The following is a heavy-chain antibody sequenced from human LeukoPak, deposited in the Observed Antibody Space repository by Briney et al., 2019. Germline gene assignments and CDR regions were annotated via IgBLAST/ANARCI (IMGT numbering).Heavy chain of an antibody. Sequence: PGGSLRLSCAASGFTFSTYAMLWVRQAPGKGLEWVSSISSTDSFIYYADSVKGRFTISRDNAENSLYLQMNSLRAEDTAIYYCVVITWDYWGQGTLVTVSS. CDR3: VVITWDY. D-gene: IGHD3-22*01. CDR1: GFTFSTYA. J-gene: IGHJ4*02. CDR2: ISSTDSFI. V-gene: IGHV3-21*01.